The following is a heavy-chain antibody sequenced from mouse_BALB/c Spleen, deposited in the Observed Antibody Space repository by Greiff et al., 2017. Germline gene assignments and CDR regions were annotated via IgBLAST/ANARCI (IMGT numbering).Heavy chain of an antibody. V-gene: IGHV5-9-4*01. J-gene: IGHJ4*01. CDR2: ISSGGSYT. D-gene: IGHD2-3*01. CDR1: GFTFSSYA. CDR3: ARGDGYYYAMDY. Sequence: EVKVVESGGGLVKPGGSLKLSCAASGFTFSSYAMSWVRQSPEKRLEWVAEISSGGSYTYYPDTVTGRFTISRDNAKNTLYLEMSSLRSEDTAMYYCARGDGYYYAMDYWGQGTSVTVSS.